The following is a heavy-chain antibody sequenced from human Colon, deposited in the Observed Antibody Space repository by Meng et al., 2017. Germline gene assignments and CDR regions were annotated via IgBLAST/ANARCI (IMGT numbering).Heavy chain of an antibody. CDR2: INSEGSST. CDR3: ARARSGSYYGDI. CDR1: GFTFSSYW. V-gene: IGHV3-74*01. D-gene: IGHD1-26*01. J-gene: IGHJ6*03. Sequence: GGSLRLSCSASGFTFSSYWMHWVRQAPGKGLVWVSRINSEGSSTTYADSVKGRFTITRDNAKNTLYLQLNSRRAEDTAVYYCARARSGSYYGDIWGQGTTVT.